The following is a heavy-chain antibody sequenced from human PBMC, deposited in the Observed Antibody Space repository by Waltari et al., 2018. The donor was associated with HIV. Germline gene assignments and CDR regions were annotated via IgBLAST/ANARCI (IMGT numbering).Heavy chain of an antibody. V-gene: IGHV1-2*06. CDR2: GNPNSGGT. CDR1: GYTFTGYY. J-gene: IGHJ4*02. CDR3: ARTDGGY. D-gene: IGHD3-16*01. Sequence: QVQLVQSGAEVKKPGASVKVSCKASGYTFTGYYMHWVRQAPGQGLEWMGRGNPNSGGTNYAQKVQGRVTMTRDTSISTAYMELSRLRSDDTAVYYCARTDGGYWGQGTLVTVSS.